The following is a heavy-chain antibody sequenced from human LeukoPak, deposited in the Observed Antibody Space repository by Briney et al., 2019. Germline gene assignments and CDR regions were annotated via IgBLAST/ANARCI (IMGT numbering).Heavy chain of an antibody. Sequence: ASVKVSCKASGYTFTSYAMYWVRQAPGQRLEWMGWINAGNGNTKYSQKFQGRVTITRDTSASTAYMELSSLRSEDTAVYYCARTLPFDFWSGYPTFYFDYWGQGTLVTVSS. CDR1: GYTFTSYA. J-gene: IGHJ4*02. D-gene: IGHD3-3*01. CDR2: INAGNGNT. V-gene: IGHV1-3*01. CDR3: ARTLPFDFWSGYPTFYFDY.